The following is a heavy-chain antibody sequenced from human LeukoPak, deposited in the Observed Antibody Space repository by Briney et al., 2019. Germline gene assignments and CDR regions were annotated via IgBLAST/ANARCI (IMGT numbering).Heavy chain of an antibody. Sequence: GSLRLSCAASGFTFSDYYMSWIRQPPGKGLEWIGYIYYSGSTNYNPSLKSRVTISVDTSKNQFSLKLSSVTAADTAVYYCARGGRWLVDCWGQGTLVTVSS. D-gene: IGHD5-24*01. CDR3: ARGGRWLVDC. J-gene: IGHJ4*02. V-gene: IGHV4-59*08. CDR2: IYYSGST. CDR1: GFTFSDYY.